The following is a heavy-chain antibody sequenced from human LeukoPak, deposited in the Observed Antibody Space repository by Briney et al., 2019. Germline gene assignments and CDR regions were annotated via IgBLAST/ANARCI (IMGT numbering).Heavy chain of an antibody. CDR2: IRQDGSEK. V-gene: IGHV3-7*03. D-gene: IGHD5-18*01. CDR1: GFTFSSYW. Sequence: AGGSLRLSCAASGFTFSSYWISWVRKAPGKGLEWVANIRQDGSEKYYVDSVKGRFTISRDNAKNSLYLQMNSLRAEDTAVYYCASGGAMVYFDYWGQGTLVTVSS. CDR3: ASGGAMVYFDY. J-gene: IGHJ4*02.